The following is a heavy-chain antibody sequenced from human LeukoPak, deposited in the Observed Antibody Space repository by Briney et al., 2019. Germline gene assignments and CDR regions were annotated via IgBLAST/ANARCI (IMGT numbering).Heavy chain of an antibody. J-gene: IGHJ4*02. Sequence: SETLSLTCTVSGGSISSGSYYWSWIRQPAGKGLEWIGRIYTSGSTNYNPSLKSRVTISVDTSKKQFSLRLSSVTAADTAVYYCARRESYSFDYWGQGTLVTVSS. V-gene: IGHV4-61*02. CDR1: GGSISSGSYY. CDR3: ARRESYSFDY. D-gene: IGHD1-26*01. CDR2: IYTSGST.